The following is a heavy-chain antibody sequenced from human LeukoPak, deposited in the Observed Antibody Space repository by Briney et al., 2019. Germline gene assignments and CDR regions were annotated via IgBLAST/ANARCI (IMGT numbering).Heavy chain of an antibody. CDR1: GFXFSAYG. Sequence: GGSLRLSCAASGFXFSAYGMHWVRQAPGKGLEWVAIISYDGSNKYYPDSVKGRFTISRDDSKNTLYLQMNSLRTEDTAVYYCAKELTRPNRPVAGLNYWGQGTLVTVSS. D-gene: IGHD6-19*01. V-gene: IGHV3-30*18. J-gene: IGHJ4*02. CDR2: ISYDGSNK. CDR3: AKELTRPNRPVAGLNY.